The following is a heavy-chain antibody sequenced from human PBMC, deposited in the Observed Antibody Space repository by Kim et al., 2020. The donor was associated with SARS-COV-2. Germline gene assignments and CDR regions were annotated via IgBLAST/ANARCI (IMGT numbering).Heavy chain of an antibody. Sequence: YYNPSRKSRVTISVDTSKNQFSLKLSSVTAADTAVYYCARHMKVAGGLDYWGQGTLVTVSS. CDR3: ARHMKVAGGLDY. J-gene: IGHJ4*02. V-gene: IGHV4-39*01. D-gene: IGHD6-19*01.